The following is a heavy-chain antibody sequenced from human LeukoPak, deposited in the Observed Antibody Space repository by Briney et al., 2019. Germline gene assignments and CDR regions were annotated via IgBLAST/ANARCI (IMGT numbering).Heavy chain of an antibody. CDR1: GGSISSYY. V-gene: IGHV4-59*01. D-gene: IGHD6-13*01. J-gene: IGHJ6*03. CDR2: IYYSGST. CDR3: ARGRAAGTSYYYMDV. Sequence: SETLSLTCTVSGGSISSYYWSWIRQPPGKGLEWIGYIYYSGSTNYNPSLKSRVTISVDTSKNQSSLKLSSVTAADTAVYYCARGRAAGTSYYYMDVWGKGTTVTVSS.